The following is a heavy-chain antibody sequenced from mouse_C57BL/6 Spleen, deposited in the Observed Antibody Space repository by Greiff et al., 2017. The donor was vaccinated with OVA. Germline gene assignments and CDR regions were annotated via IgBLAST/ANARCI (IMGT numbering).Heavy chain of an antibody. D-gene: IGHD4-1*01. CDR1: GYTFTSYW. CDR3: ARGTGKGWYFDV. V-gene: IGHV1-69*01. CDR2: IDPSDSYT. Sequence: QVHVKQPGAELVMPGASVKLSCKASGYTFTSYWMHWVKQRPGQGLEWIGEIDPSDSYTNYNQKFKGKSTLTVDKSSSTAYMQLSSLTSEDSAVYYCARGTGKGWYFDVWGTGTTVTVSS. J-gene: IGHJ1*03.